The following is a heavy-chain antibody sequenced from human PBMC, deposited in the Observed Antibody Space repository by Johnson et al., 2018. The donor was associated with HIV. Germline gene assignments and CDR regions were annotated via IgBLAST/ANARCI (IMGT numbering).Heavy chain of an antibody. V-gene: IGHV3-30*14. CDR1: GFTFRSYA. CDR3: ARWIQLWVAFDI. D-gene: IGHD5-18*01. J-gene: IGHJ3*02. CDR2: ISYDGSNK. Sequence: QVQLVESGGDVVQPVRSLRLSCAASGFTFRSYAMHWVRQAPGKGLEWVAVISYDGSNKYYADSVKGRFTISRAKSKNTLYLQMNSLRAEDTAVYYCARWIQLWVAFDIWGQGTMVTVSS.